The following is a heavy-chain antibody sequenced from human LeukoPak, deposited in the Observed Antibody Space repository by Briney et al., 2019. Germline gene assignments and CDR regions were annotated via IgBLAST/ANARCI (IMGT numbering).Heavy chain of an antibody. CDR1: GFTVSSNY. Sequence: PGGSLRLSCAASGFTVSSNYMSWVRQAPGKGLEWVSVIYSGGNTYYADSVKGRFTISRDNSKNTLYLQMNSLRSEDTAVYYCARDPLPTYYYENWFDPWGQGTLVTVSS. D-gene: IGHD3-22*01. V-gene: IGHV3-53*05. CDR3: ARDPLPTYYYENWFDP. J-gene: IGHJ5*02. CDR2: IYSGGNT.